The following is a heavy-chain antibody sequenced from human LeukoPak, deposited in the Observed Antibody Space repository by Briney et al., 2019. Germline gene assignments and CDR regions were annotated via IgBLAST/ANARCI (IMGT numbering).Heavy chain of an antibody. Sequence: ASVKVSCKASGGTFSSYAISWVRQAPGQGLEWMGWISAYNGNTNYAQKLQGRVTMTTDTSTSTAYMELRSLRSDDTAVYYCARDYDFWSGSIAFDIWGQGTMVTVSS. D-gene: IGHD3-3*01. CDR2: ISAYNGNT. CDR3: ARDYDFWSGSIAFDI. V-gene: IGHV1-18*01. CDR1: GGTFSSYA. J-gene: IGHJ3*02.